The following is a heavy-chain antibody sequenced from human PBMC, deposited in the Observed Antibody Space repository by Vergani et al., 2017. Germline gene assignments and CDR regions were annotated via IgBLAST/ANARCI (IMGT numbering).Heavy chain of an antibody. D-gene: IGHD2-2*01. CDR1: GYSFTSYW. CDR2: IYPGDSDT. J-gene: IGHJ6*03. CDR3: ARHAKRGCSSASCYLDYYYYMDV. Sequence: EVQLVQSGAEVKKPGESLKISCKGSGYSFTSYWIGWVRQMPGKGLEWMGIIYPGDSDTRYSPSFQGQVIISADKSISTAYLQWSSLKASDTAMYYCARHAKRGCSSASCYLDYYYYMDVWGIGTTVTVSS. V-gene: IGHV5-51*01.